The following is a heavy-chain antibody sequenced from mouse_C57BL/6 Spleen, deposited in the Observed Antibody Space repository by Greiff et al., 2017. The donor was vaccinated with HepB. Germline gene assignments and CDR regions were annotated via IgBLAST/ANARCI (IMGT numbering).Heavy chain of an antibody. V-gene: IGHV1-50*01. CDR3: ARVTTGVAKSFYFDY. Sequence: VQLQQPGAELVKPGASVKLSCKASGYTFTSYWMQWVKQRPGQGLEWIGEIDPSDSYTNYNQKFKGKATLTVDTSSSTAYMQLSSLTSEDSAVYYCARVTTGVAKSFYFDYWGQGTTLTVSS. D-gene: IGHD1-1*01. CDR2: IDPSDSYT. J-gene: IGHJ2*01. CDR1: GYTFTSYW.